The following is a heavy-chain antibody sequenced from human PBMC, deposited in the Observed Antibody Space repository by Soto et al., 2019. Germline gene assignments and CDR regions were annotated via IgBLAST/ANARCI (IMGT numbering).Heavy chain of an antibody. CDR2: INAGNGNT. D-gene: IGHD3-10*01. V-gene: IGHV1-3*01. CDR3: ARDLMILGELIASDY. Sequence: ASVKVSCKASGYTFTNYAMHWVRQAPAQRLERMGWINAGNGNTKYSQKFQGRVTITRDTSASTAYMELSSLRSEDTAVYYCARDLMILGELIASDYRGEATLVTVCS. J-gene: IGHJ4*02. CDR1: GYTFTNYA.